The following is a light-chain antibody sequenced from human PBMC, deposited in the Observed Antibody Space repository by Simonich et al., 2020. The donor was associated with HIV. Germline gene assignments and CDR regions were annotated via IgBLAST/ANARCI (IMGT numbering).Light chain of an antibody. CDR1: QGIRND. CDR3: QQYYSTWT. CDR2: AAS. V-gene: IGKV1-NL1*01. Sequence: DIQMTQSPSTLSASVGDRGTITCRTSQGIRNDLGWDQQKPGKAPKLLLYAASRLESGVPSRFSGSGSGTDYTLTISSLQPEDFATYYCQQYYSTWTFGQGTKVEIK. J-gene: IGKJ1*01.